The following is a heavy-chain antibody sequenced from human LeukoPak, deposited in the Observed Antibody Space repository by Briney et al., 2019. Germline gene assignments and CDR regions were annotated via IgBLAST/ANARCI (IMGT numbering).Heavy chain of an antibody. J-gene: IGHJ4*02. CDR2: IKQDGSEK. D-gene: IGHD7-27*01. V-gene: IGHV3-7*01. CDR3: AREGPKGYWGNFDC. Sequence: GGSLRLSCAASGFSFSSYWMSWVRQAPGKGLEWVANIKQDGSEKFYVDSVKGRFTISRDNAKNSLYLQVNSLRAEDTAVYYCAREGPKGYWGNFDCWGQGTLVTVSS. CDR1: GFSFSSYW.